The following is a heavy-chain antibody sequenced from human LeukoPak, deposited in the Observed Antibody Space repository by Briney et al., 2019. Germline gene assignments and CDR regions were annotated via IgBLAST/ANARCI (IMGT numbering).Heavy chain of an antibody. CDR1: GGSFSGYY. CDR2: IYYSGST. CDR3: ARAYCGGDCSSDWFDP. J-gene: IGHJ5*02. Sequence: SETLSLTCAVYGGSFSGYYWSWIRQPPGKGLEWIGYIYYSGSTNYNPSLKSRVTISVDTSKNQFSLKLSSVTAADTAVYYCARAYCGGDCSSDWFDPWGQGTLVTVSS. V-gene: IGHV4-59*01. D-gene: IGHD2-21*02.